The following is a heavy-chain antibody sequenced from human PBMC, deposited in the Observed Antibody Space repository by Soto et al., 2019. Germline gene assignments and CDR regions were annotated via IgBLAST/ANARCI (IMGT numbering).Heavy chain of an antibody. Sequence: QITLKESGPTLVKPTQTLTLTCTFSGFSLSTSGVGVAWIRQPPGKALEWLALIYWDDDKRYRPSLESRLTITQDTYKHRLVLTTTNTDSVDTATYYCAVLPWSGGSCFWFSFSGMDVWGQGTTVTVSS. CDR3: AVLPWSGGSCFWFSFSGMDV. D-gene: IGHD2-15*01. J-gene: IGHJ6*02. CDR2: IYWDDDK. CDR1: GFSLSTSGVG. V-gene: IGHV2-5*02.